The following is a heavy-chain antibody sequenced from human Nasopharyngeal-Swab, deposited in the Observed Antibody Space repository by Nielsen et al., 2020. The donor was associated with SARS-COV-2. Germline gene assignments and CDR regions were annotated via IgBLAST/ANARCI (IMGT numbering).Heavy chain of an antibody. CDR3: ARFSPPLYCNSPTCLATWFDP. V-gene: IGHV1-24*01. D-gene: IGHD2-2*01. CDR1: GSTLTEIS. CDR2: FDPEDGET. J-gene: IGHJ5*02. Sequence: ASVKVSCKVSGSTLTEISMHWVRQAHGRGLEWMGGFDPEDGETIYAQKFQGRVTMTTDTSTSTAYMELRSLRSGDTAVYYCARFSPPLYCNSPTCLATWFDPWGQGTLVTVSS.